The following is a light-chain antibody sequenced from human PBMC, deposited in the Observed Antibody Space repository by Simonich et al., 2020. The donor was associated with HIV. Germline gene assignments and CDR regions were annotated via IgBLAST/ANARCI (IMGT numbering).Light chain of an antibody. CDR1: KRLSSN. V-gene: IGKV3-11*01. Sequence: EIVMTQSPATLSVSPGQTATLSCRASKRLSSNVARYQQKPGQAPRLLIYDASNRATCIPPRVSGRGSWTYFTLTSSSLKPEDFAVYYCQQRSNLLTFGGGTKVEIK. CDR3: QQRSNLLT. J-gene: IGKJ4*01. CDR2: DAS.